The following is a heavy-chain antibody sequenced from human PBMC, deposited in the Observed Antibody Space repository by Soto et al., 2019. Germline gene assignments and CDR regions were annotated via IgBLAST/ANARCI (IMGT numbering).Heavy chain of an antibody. D-gene: IGHD2-2*01. Sequence: GGSLILSCAASGFTFLTYAMSWVRQAPGKGLEWVSTISDSGTTYYANSVKGRFTISRDNSRNTLDLQMNSLRVEDTAVYYCAKGGEGSCSRTSCLYCPESWGQGTLVTVSS. J-gene: IGHJ5*02. CDR3: AKGGEGSCSRTSCLYCPES. V-gene: IGHV3-23*01. CDR1: GFTFLTYA. CDR2: ISDSGTT.